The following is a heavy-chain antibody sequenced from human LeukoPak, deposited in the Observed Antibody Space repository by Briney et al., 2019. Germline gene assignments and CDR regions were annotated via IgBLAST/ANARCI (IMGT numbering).Heavy chain of an antibody. Sequence: PGGSLRLSCAASGFTFSDYYMSWVRQAPGKGLEWVAFIRYDGSNKYYADSVKGRFTISRDNSKNTLYLQMNSLRAEDTAVYYCAKIPAGSNVDIVATVYYYYMDVWGKGTTVTVSS. V-gene: IGHV3-30*02. J-gene: IGHJ6*03. CDR3: AKIPAGSNVDIVATVYYYYMDV. CDR1: GFTFSDYY. D-gene: IGHD5-12*01. CDR2: IRYDGSNK.